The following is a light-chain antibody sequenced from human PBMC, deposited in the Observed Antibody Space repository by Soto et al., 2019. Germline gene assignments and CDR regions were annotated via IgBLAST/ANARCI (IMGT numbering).Light chain of an antibody. Sequence: QSALTQPASVSGSPGQSITISCTGSSSEALNYDVVPWYQHHPGQVPKLIIYEGNKRPSGVSRRFSASRSGNMASLTISGLQAEDEADYYCCSYVYTNSWAFGGGTKLTVL. V-gene: IGLV2-23*01. J-gene: IGLJ3*02. CDR1: SSEALNYDV. CDR3: CSYVYTNSWA. CDR2: EGN.